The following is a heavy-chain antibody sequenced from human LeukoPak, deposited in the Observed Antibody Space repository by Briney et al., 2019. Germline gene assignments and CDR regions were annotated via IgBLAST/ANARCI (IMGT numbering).Heavy chain of an antibody. Sequence: PSETLSLTCTVSGGSISSGGYYWSRIRQHPGKGLEWIGYIYYSGSTYYNPSLKSRVTISVDTSKNQFSLKLSSVTAADTAVYYCARTLVSRLTDYWGQGTLVTVSS. CDR1: GGSISSGGYY. D-gene: IGHD3-9*01. J-gene: IGHJ4*02. V-gene: IGHV4-31*03. CDR2: IYYSGST. CDR3: ARTLVSRLTDY.